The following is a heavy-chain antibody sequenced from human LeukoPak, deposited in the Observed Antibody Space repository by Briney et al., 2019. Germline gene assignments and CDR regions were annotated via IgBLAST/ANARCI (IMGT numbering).Heavy chain of an antibody. CDR3: ARQVDSSSWCGNSYFDY. V-gene: IGHV4-34*01. Sequence: SETLSLTCAVYGGSFSGYYWSWIRQPPGKGLEWIGEINHSGSTNYNPSLKSRVTISVDTSKNQFSLKLSSVTAADTAVYYCARQVDSSSWCGNSYFDYWGQGTLVTVSS. CDR2: INHSGST. CDR1: GGSFSGYY. D-gene: IGHD6-13*01. J-gene: IGHJ4*02.